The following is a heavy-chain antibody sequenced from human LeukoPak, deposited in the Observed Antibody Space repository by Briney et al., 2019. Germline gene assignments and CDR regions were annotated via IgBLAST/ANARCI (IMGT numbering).Heavy chain of an antibody. V-gene: IGHV4-38-2*01. CDR1: GFTFSDYY. J-gene: IGHJ4*02. D-gene: IGHD5-24*01. Sequence: PGGSLRLSCAASGFTFSDYYMSWIRQAPGKGLEWIGTIDHAGTTFYNVSLKSRVTISVDTPNNQFSLRLNSVGAADTVVYYCARRRDGYNQLDYWGQGTLVTVSS. CDR3: ARRRDGYNQLDY. CDR2: IDHAGTT.